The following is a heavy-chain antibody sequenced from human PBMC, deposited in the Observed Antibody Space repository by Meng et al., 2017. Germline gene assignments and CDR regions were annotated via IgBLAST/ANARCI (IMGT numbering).Heavy chain of an antibody. J-gene: IGHJ5*02. CDR1: GGSISSGGYY. CDR2: IYYSGST. D-gene: IGHD3-10*01. CDR3: AGVSGEILLWFGDLPLNGAGFWLGP. V-gene: IGHV4-31*03. Sequence: SETLSLTCTVSGGSISSGGYYWSWIRQHPGKGLECIGYIYYSGSTYYNPSLKSRVTISVDTSKNQFSLKLSSVTGADTAVYYWAGVSGEILLWFGDLPLNGAGFWLGPWGQGTLVTVSS.